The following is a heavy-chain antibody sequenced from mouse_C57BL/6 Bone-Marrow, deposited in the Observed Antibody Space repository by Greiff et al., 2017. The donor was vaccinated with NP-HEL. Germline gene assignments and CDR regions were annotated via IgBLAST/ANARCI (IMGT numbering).Heavy chain of an antibody. Sequence: DVQLVESGGGLVKPGGSLKLSCAASGFTFSSYAMSWVRQTPEKRLEWVATISDGGSYTYYPDNVKGRFTISRDNAKNNLYLQMSHLKSEDTAMYYCAREKYYYGSSPFAYWGQGTLVTVSA. V-gene: IGHV5-4*01. J-gene: IGHJ3*01. CDR1: GFTFSSYA. CDR2: ISDGGSYT. CDR3: AREKYYYGSSPFAY. D-gene: IGHD1-1*01.